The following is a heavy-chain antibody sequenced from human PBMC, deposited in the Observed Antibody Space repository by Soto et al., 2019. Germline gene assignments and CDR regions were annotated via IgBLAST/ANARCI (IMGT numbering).Heavy chain of an antibody. CDR1: GFTFSSYA. D-gene: IGHD3-22*01. CDR3: ANLGVGYYAPRAVDY. Sequence: GGSLRLSCAASGFTFSSYAMSWVRQAPGKGLEWVSVISGTGDSTYYADSVKGRFTISRDNSKNTLYLQMNSLRAEDTAVYYCANLGVGYYAPRAVDYWGQGTLVTVSS. V-gene: IGHV3-23*01. CDR2: ISGTGDST. J-gene: IGHJ4*02.